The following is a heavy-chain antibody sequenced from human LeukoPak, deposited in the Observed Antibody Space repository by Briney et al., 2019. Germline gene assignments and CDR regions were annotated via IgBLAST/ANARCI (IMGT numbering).Heavy chain of an antibody. V-gene: IGHV4-39*01. Sequence: SPSETLSLTCTVSGGSLSSRSHYWGWIRRPPGQGLEWIGSLSNSGNTYYNPSLKSRVTISVDTSKNQFSLKLNSVTAADTAVYYCARHYGPWGQGTLVTVSS. CDR2: LSNSGNT. CDR1: GGSLSSRSHY. J-gene: IGHJ5*02. D-gene: IGHD3-10*01. CDR3: ARHYGP.